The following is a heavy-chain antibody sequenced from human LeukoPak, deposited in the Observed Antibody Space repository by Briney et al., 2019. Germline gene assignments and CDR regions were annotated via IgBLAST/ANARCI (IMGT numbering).Heavy chain of an antibody. J-gene: IGHJ4*02. D-gene: IGHD3-10*01. Sequence: GGSLRLSCAASGFTFSSYGMHWVREAPGRGLVWVAFIRYDGSNKYYADSVKGRFTISRDNSKNTLYLQMNSLRAEDTAVYYCAKDATKGSGSYFDYWGQGTLVTVSS. CDR1: GFTFSSYG. CDR2: IRYDGSNK. CDR3: AKDATKGSGSYFDY. V-gene: IGHV3-30*02.